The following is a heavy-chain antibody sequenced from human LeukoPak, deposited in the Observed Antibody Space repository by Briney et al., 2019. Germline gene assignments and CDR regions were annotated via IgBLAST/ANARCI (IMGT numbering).Heavy chain of an antibody. Sequence: GGSLRLSCAASGFTFSSYSMNWVRQAPGKGLEWVSSISSSSSYIYYADSVKGRFTISRDNAKNSLYLQMNSLRAEDTAVYYCARDRVRGSSGWYPYYFDYWGQGTLVTVSS. J-gene: IGHJ4*02. CDR1: GFTFSSYS. CDR2: ISSSSSYI. V-gene: IGHV3-21*04. CDR3: ARDRVRGSSGWYPYYFDY. D-gene: IGHD6-19*01.